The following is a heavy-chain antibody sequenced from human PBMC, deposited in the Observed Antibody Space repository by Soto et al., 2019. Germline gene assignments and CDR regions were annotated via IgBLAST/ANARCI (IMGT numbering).Heavy chain of an antibody. CDR2: IYYSGST. CDR1: GDSFSGYY. V-gene: IGHV4-59*01. Sequence: QVQLQESGPGLVKPSETLSLTCTVSGDSFSGYYWTWIRQPPGKGLEYIDYIYYSGSTNYNPSLKSRVTISLDTSKNQFSLKLSSVTAADTAVYYCARSGDYVGLGIDFWGQGTLVTVSS. CDR3: ARSGDYVGLGIDF. J-gene: IGHJ4*02. D-gene: IGHD4-17*01.